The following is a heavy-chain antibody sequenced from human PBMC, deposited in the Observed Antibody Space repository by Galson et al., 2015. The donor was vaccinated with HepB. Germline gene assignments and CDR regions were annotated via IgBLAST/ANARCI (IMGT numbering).Heavy chain of an antibody. CDR3: ATLGGSAVVRGIIDAFDI. CDR2: ISPYNNKT. CDR1: GYSFVTFG. Sequence: SVKVSCKASGYSFVTFGISWVRQAPGQGLEWLGWISPYNNKTNYAQKFQGRVTVATDTSTTTAYMDLRSLRVDDTAVYYCATLGGSAVVRGIIDAFDIWGQGTMVTVAS. D-gene: IGHD3-10*01. V-gene: IGHV1-18*01. J-gene: IGHJ3*02.